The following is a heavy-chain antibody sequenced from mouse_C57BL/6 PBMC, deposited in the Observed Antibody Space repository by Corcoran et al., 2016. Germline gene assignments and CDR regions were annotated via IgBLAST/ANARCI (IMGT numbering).Heavy chain of an antibody. Sequence: QVQLQQSGPELVKPGASVKISCKASGYTFTDYYINWVKQRPGQGLEWIGWIFPGSGRTYYNEKFKGKATLTVDNSSSTAYMLLISLTSEDSAVYFCARRGGSGHWYFDVWGTGTTVTVSS. CDR3: ARRGGSGHWYFDV. CDR1: GYTFTDYY. CDR2: IFPGSGRT. D-gene: IGHD3-2*02. J-gene: IGHJ1*03. V-gene: IGHV1-75*01.